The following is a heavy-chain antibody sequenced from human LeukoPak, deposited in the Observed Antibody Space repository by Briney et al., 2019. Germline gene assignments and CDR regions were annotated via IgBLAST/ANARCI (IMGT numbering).Heavy chain of an antibody. D-gene: IGHD4-17*01. J-gene: IGHJ4*02. CDR2: IYHSGET. Sequence: PSETLSLTCAVSGYSISTGYYWGWIRQPPGKGFEWIGNIYHSGETYYNPSLKSRVTLSADASKNQFSLKLSSVTAADTAVYYCAKVGAYGDYARHDYWGQGTLVTVSS. CDR3: AKVGAYGDYARHDY. V-gene: IGHV4-38-2*01. CDR1: GYSISTGYY.